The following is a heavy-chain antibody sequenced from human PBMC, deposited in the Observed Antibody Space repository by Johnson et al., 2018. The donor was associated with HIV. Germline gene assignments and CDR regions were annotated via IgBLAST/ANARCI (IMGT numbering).Heavy chain of an antibody. Sequence: EVQLVESGGGLVNPGGSLRLSCAASGFTFSSYAMSWVRQAPGKGLEWVSAISGSGGSTYYADSVKGRFTISRDNSKNTLYLQMNSLRAEDTAVYYCASPSGSSRLAFDIWGQGTMVTVSS. D-gene: IGHD1-26*01. V-gene: IGHV3-23*04. CDR3: ASPSGSSRLAFDI. J-gene: IGHJ3*02. CDR1: GFTFSSYA. CDR2: ISGSGGST.